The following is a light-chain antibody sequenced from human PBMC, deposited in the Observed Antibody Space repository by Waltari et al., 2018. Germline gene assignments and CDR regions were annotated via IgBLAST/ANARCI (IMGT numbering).Light chain of an antibody. CDR3: QQSFSSPWT. J-gene: IGKJ1*01. V-gene: IGKV1-39*01. CDR1: QTIRTY. CDR2: GAS. Sequence: VISRDSQTIRTYLNWYQQKPAKAPKLLIFGASSLPRGVPSRFSGSASGTEFTLTITNLQPDDFATYFCQQSFSSPWTFGQGTTV.